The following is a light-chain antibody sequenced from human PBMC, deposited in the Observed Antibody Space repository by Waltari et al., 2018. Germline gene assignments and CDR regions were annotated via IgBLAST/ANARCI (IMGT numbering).Light chain of an antibody. CDR3: CSYAGRYTWV. J-gene: IGLJ3*02. V-gene: IGLV2-11*01. Sequence: QSALTHPRSLSASPGPSVTIPFTATCSDADGSTYVPWFQQHPGKAPKLMIHDVSKRPSGVPDRFSGSKSGNTASLTISGLQADDETDYYCCSYAGRYTWVFGGGTKLTVL. CDR2: DVS. CDR1: CSDADGSTY.